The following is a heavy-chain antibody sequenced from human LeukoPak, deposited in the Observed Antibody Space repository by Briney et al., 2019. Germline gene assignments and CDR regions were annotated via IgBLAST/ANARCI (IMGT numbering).Heavy chain of an antibody. D-gene: IGHD5-18*01. CDR2: IYYSGST. V-gene: IGHV4-59*01. CDR3: ARSGYSYAPIYYFDY. J-gene: IGHJ4*02. CDR1: GGSISSYY. Sequence: SETLSLTCTVSGGSISSYYWSWIRQPPGKGLEWIGYIYYSGSTNYNPSLKSRVTTSVDTSKNQFSLKLSSVTAADTAVYYCARSGYSYAPIYYFDYWGQGTLVTVSS.